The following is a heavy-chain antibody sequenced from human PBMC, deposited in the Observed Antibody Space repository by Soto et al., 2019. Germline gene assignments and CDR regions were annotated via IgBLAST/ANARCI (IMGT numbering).Heavy chain of an antibody. CDR1: GYTFTSYG. J-gene: IGHJ5*02. Sequence: ASVKVSCKASGYTFTSYGISWVRQAPGQGLEWMGWISAYNGNTNYAQKLQGRVTMTTDTSTSTAYMELRSLRSDDTAVYYCARVAGYCTNGVCLNWFDPWGQGTLVTVS. D-gene: IGHD2-8*01. V-gene: IGHV1-18*01. CDR2: ISAYNGNT. CDR3: ARVAGYCTNGVCLNWFDP.